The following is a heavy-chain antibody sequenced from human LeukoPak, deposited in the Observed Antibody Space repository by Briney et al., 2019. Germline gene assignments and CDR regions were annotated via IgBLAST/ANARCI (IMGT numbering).Heavy chain of an antibody. CDR2: MFNTGST. J-gene: IGHJ4*02. Sequence: PSETLSLTCTVSGGSISGYDWGWIRQPPGKGLEWISYMFNTGSTNYNPSLKSRVTMSADTSKNQFSLKLSSVTAADTALYYCARGDSSGYHSYYFDYWGQGTLVTVSS. D-gene: IGHD5-18*01. CDR3: ARGDSSGYHSYYFDY. CDR1: GGSISGYD. V-gene: IGHV4-59*01.